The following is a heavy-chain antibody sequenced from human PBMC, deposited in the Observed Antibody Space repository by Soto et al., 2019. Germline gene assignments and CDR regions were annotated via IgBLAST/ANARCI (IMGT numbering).Heavy chain of an antibody. CDR2: ISHDESNR. V-gene: IGHV3-30-3*01. J-gene: IGHJ6*02. D-gene: IGHD2-15*01. Sequence: QVPLVESGGGVVQPGRSLRLSCAASGFTFSGYAMHWVRQAPGKGLEWVAFISHDESNRLYADSVKGRFSISRDNSKNMLYLQMNSLRPEDTAVYYCPRVGLSNRWTEALDVWGHGTTVTVSS. CDR3: PRVGLSNRWTEALDV. CDR1: GFTFSGYA.